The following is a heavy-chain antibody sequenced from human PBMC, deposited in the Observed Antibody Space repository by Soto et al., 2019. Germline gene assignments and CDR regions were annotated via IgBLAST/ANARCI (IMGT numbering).Heavy chain of an antibody. CDR3: GRAAWGSSWYWFDP. CDR1: GGSFSGYY. D-gene: IGHD6-13*01. Sequence: SETLSLTCAVYGGSFSGYYLSWIRQPPGKGLEWIGEINHSGSTNYNPSLKSRVTISVDTSKNQFSLKLSSVTAADTAVYYCGRAAWGSSWYWFDPWGQGTLVTSPQ. J-gene: IGHJ5*02. V-gene: IGHV4-34*01. CDR2: INHSGST.